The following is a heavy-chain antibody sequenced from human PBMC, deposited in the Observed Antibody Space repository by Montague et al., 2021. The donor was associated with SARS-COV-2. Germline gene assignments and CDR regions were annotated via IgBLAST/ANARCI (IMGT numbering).Heavy chain of an antibody. Sequence: SETLSLTCAVHGGSFSTYSWNWIRQPPGKGLEWIGEIHHGGSTNYNPPLKSRVTISADTSKNQFSLKLTSVAAADTAVYYCARLGDGVVPSPILGVGPYYSYYCMDVWGKGTTVTVSS. CDR2: IHHGGST. J-gene: IGHJ6*03. CDR1: GGSFSTYS. CDR3: ARLGDGVVPSPILGVGPYYSYYCMDV. V-gene: IGHV4-34*01. D-gene: IGHD3-10*01.